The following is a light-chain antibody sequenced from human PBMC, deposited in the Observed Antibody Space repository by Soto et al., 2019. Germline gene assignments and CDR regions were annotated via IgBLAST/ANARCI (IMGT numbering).Light chain of an antibody. Sequence: EIVLTQSPGTLSLSPGDRATLSCRASQSLSSNYLAWYQQKPGQAPRLLIYGASRRATDIPDRFSGSGSGTDFALTITRLEPADFAVYFCQQYDPFPRPFGQGTKVEIQ. CDR1: QSLSSNY. CDR3: QQYDPFPRP. J-gene: IGKJ1*01. V-gene: IGKV3-20*01. CDR2: GAS.